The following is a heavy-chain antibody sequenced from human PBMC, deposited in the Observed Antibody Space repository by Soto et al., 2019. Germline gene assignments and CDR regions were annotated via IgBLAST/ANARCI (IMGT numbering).Heavy chain of an antibody. CDR3: ASAPAAGSPIWFDP. CDR2: IYYSGST. D-gene: IGHD6-13*01. J-gene: IGHJ5*02. V-gene: IGHV4-59*01. CDR1: GCSISSYY. Sequence: PSETLSLTCTDPGCSISSYYWSWIRQPPGKGLEWIGYIYYSGSTNYNPSLKSRVTISVDTSKNQFSLKLSSVTAADTAVYYCASAPAAGSPIWFDPWGQGTLVTVS.